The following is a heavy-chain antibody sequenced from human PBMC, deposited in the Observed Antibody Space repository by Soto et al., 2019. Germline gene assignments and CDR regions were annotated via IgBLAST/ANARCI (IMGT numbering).Heavy chain of an antibody. CDR3: ARDLDYGGNSEASDV. Sequence: PSETLSLTCAVYGGSFSGYYWSWIRQPPGKGLEWIGEINHSGGTNYNPSLKSRVTISVDTSKNQFSLKLSSVTAADTAVYYCARDLDYGGNSEASDVWGQGTMVTVSS. CDR2: INHSGGT. D-gene: IGHD4-17*01. V-gene: IGHV4-34*01. CDR1: GGSFSGYY. J-gene: IGHJ3*01.